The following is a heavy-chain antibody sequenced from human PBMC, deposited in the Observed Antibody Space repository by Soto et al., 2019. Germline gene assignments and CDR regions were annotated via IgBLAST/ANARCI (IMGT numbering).Heavy chain of an antibody. J-gene: IGHJ4*02. CDR1: GFTFSSYA. CDR3: AKDLRYYDFWSGYHSFDY. D-gene: IGHD3-3*01. CDR2: ISGSGGST. Sequence: PGGSLRLSCAASGFTFSSYAMSWVRQAPGKGLEWVSAISGSGGSTYYADSVKGRFTISRDNSKNTLYLQMNSLRAEDTAVYYWAKDLRYYDFWSGYHSFDYWGQGTLVTVSS. V-gene: IGHV3-23*01.